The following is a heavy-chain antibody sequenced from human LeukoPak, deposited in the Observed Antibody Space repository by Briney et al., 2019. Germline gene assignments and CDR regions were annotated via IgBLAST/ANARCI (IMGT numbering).Heavy chain of an antibody. Sequence: PGGSLRLSCAASAFTFSSYSMNWVRQAPGKGLEWVSSISSSSSYIYYADSVKGRFTISRDNAKNSLYLQMNSLRAEDTAVYYCARDVMATIDYWGQGTLVTVSS. CDR1: AFTFSSYS. CDR3: ARDVMATIDY. V-gene: IGHV3-21*01. D-gene: IGHD5-24*01. J-gene: IGHJ4*02. CDR2: ISSSSSYI.